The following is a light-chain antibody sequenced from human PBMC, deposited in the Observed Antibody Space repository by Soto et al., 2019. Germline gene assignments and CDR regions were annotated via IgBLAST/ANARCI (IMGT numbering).Light chain of an antibody. J-gene: IGKJ3*01. CDR1: QSISSN. CDR3: QQYDSWPPLFT. V-gene: IGKV3-15*01. CDR2: GAS. Sequence: EIVMTQSPATLSVSPGERATLSCRASQSISSNLAWYQQRPGQAPRLLVYGASTRATGVPARFSGSGSGTEFTLTISSFQSEDFALYYCQQYDSWPPLFTFGPGTKVDLK.